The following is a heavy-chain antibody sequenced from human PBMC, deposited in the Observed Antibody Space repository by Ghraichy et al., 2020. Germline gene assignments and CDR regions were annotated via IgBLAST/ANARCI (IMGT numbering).Heavy chain of an antibody. CDR3: ARRHGYSGSMDY. CDR1: GGSFTTYY. CDR2: AHSSGSA. D-gene: IGHD5-12*01. Sequence: LSCTVSGGSFTTYYWSWIRQPPGKGLQWIGYAHSSGSAYYNRSLKSRVTISVDTSQNQFSLRVTSLTAADTAVYYCARRHGYSGSMDYWGQGTLVSVSS. J-gene: IGHJ4*02. V-gene: IGHV4-59*01.